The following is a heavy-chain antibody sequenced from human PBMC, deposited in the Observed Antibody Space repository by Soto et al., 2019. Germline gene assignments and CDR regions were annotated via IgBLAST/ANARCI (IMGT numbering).Heavy chain of an antibody. CDR3: ARGLAEEYYYYYGMDV. CDR1: GYTFTCYY. CDR2: INTNSGGT. J-gene: IGHJ6*02. V-gene: IGHV1-2*02. Sequence: ASVKVSCKASGYTFTCYYMHWVRQAPGQGLEWMGWINTNSGGTNYAQKFQGRVTMTRETSISTAYMELSRLRSDDTAVYYCARGLAEEYYYYYGMDVWGQGTTVTV.